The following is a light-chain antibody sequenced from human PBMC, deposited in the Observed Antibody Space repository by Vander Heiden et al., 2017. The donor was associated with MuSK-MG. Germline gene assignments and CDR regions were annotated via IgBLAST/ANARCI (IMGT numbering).Light chain of an antibody. CDR2: NNN. CDR3: AAWDGSLSAVL. J-gene: IGLJ3*02. V-gene: IGLV1-47*01. Sequence: QSILTQPPSPSGTPGQMVTISCSGSRSKIGSYYVYWYQQLPGTAPNLLIYNNNQRPSGVPERISGSKSGTSASLAISALRSDDEADYYCAAWDGSLSAVLFGGGTKLTVL. CDR1: RSKIGSYY.